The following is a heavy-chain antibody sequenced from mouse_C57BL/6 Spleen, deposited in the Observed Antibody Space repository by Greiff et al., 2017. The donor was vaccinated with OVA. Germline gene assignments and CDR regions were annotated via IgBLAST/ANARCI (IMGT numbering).Heavy chain of an antibody. CDR1: GYTFTEYT. CDR2: FYPGSGST. D-gene: IGHD2-4*01. V-gene: IGHV1-62-2*01. Sequence: ESGAELVKPGASVKLSCKASGYTFTEYTIHWVKQRSGQGLEWIGWFYPGSGSTKYNEKFKDKATLTADTSSSTVYMELSRLTSEDSAVYFGARHEDRDYDGRFAYWGQGTLVTVSA. CDR3: ARHEDRDYDGRFAY. J-gene: IGHJ3*01.